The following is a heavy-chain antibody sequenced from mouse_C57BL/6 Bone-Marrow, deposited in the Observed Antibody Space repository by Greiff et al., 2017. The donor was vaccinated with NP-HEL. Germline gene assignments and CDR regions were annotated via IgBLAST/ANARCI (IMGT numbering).Heavy chain of an antibody. Sequence: VQLQQPGAELVKPGASVKVSCKASGYTFTSYSMHWVKQRPGQGLEWIGRIHPSDSDTNYNQKFKGKATLTVDKSSSTAYMQLSSLTSEDSAVYYCAPQFVSTSWCDFDYWGQGTTLTVSS. CDR2: IHPSDSDT. D-gene: IGHD1-1*02. CDR1: GYTFTSYS. V-gene: IGHV1-74*01. CDR3: APQFVSTSWCDFDY. J-gene: IGHJ2*01.